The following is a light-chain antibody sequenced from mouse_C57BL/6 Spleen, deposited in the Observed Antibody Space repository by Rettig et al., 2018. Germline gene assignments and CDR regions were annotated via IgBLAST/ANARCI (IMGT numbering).Light chain of an antibody. J-gene: IGKJ5*01. V-gene: IGKV4-68*01. CDR3: QQWSSNPPT. CDR2: LTS. Sequence: QIVLTQSPALMSAYPGEKVTMTCSASSSVSYMYWYQQKPRSSPKPWIYLTSNLASGVPARFSGSGSGTSYSLTISSMEAEDAATYYCQQWSSNPPTCGAGTKLELK. CDR1: SSVSY.